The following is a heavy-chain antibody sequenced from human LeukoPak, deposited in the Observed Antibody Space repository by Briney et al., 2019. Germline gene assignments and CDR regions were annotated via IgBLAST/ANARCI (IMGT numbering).Heavy chain of an antibody. CDR2: INPNSGGT. CDR3: ARGLYSGYDYFYMDV. CDR1: GYTFTGYY. V-gene: IGHV1-2*06. J-gene: IGHJ6*03. Sequence: GASVKVSCKASGYTFTGYYMHWVRQAPGQGLEWMGRINPNSGGTNYAQKFQGRVTMTRDTSISTAYMELSRLRSDDTAVYYCARGLYSGYDYFYMDVWGKGTTVTVSS. D-gene: IGHD5-12*01.